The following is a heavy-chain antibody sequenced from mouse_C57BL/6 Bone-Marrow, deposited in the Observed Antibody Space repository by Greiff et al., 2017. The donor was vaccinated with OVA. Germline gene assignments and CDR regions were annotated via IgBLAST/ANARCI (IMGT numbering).Heavy chain of an antibody. CDR3: TAAGTWYFDY. D-gene: IGHD4-1*01. CDR2: IRLKSDNYAT. V-gene: IGHV6-3*01. CDR1: GFTFSNYW. Sequence: EVKVEESGGGLVQPGGSMKLSCVASGFTFSNYWMNWVRQSPEKGLEWVAQIRLKSDNYATHYAESVKGRFTISRDDSKSSVYLQMNNLRAEDTGIYYCTAAGTWYFDYWGQGTTLTVSS. J-gene: IGHJ2*01.